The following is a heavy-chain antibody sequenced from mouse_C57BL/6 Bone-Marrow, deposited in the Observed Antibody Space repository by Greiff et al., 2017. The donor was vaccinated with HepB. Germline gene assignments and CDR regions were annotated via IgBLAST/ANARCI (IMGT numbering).Heavy chain of an antibody. Sequence: VQLQQPGAELVMPGASVKLSCKASGYTFTSYWMHWVKQRPGQGLEWIGEIDPSDSYTNYNQKFKGKSTLTVDKSSSTAYMQLSSLTSEDSAVYYCARYYYGRGYAMDYWGQGTSVTVSS. J-gene: IGHJ4*01. D-gene: IGHD1-1*01. V-gene: IGHV1-69*01. CDR2: IDPSDSYT. CDR3: ARYYYGRGYAMDY. CDR1: GYTFTSYW.